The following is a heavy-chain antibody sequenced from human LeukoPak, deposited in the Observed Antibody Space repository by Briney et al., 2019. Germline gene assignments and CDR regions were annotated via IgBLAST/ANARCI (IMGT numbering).Heavy chain of an antibody. J-gene: IGHJ4*02. CDR3: ARDGRRWVGATTYSFDY. CDR1: GYTFTSYG. Sequence: ASVKVPCKASGYTFTSYGISWVRQAPGQGLEWMGWISAYNGNTNYAQKLQGGVTMTTDTSTSTAYMELRSLRSDDTAVYYCARDGRRWVGATTYSFDYWGQGTLVTVSS. D-gene: IGHD1-26*01. CDR2: ISAYNGNT. V-gene: IGHV1-18*01.